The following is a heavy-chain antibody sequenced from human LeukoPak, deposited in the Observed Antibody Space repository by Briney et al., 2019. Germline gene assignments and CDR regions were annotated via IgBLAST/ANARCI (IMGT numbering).Heavy chain of an antibody. CDR3: AKTFYPYDILTGYFFDY. V-gene: IGHV3-7*01. J-gene: IGHJ4*02. Sequence: GGSLRLSYAASGFTFSSYWMSWVRQAPGKGLEWVANIKQDGSEKYYVDSVKGRFTISRDNAKNSLYLQMNSLRAEDTAVYYCAKTFYPYDILTGYFFDYWGQGTLVTVSS. CDR1: GFTFSSYW. CDR2: IKQDGSEK. D-gene: IGHD3-9*01.